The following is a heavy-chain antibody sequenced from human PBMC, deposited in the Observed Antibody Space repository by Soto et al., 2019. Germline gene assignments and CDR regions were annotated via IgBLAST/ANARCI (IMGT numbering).Heavy chain of an antibody. Sequence: PPLVHPPQTLTLTCTFSGFSLTTSGVGVGWIRQPPGKALEWLALIYWNDDKRYSPSLRGRLTITKDTSKNQVVLAMTNMDPVDTATYYCAHHTITPATNWFDPWGPGTLVTVSS. V-gene: IGHV2-5*01. D-gene: IGHD2-2*01. CDR3: AHHTITPATNWFDP. CDR2: IYWNDDK. CDR1: GFSLTTSGVG. J-gene: IGHJ5*02.